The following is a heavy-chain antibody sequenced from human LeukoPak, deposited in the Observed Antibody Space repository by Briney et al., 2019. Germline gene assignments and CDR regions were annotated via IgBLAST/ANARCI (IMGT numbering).Heavy chain of an antibody. CDR2: IGGSGTYA. CDR1: GFNFPSYA. V-gene: IGHV3-23*01. Sequence: GGSLRLSCVASGFNFPSYAMTWVRLTPGRGLEWVASIGGSGTYARYADSVRGRFTVSRDNSKDTLYLQMDSLRAEDTAFYYCGRDPNGDYVGAFEVWGRGTLVSVSS. CDR3: GRDPNGDYVGAFEV. J-gene: IGHJ3*01. D-gene: IGHD4-17*01.